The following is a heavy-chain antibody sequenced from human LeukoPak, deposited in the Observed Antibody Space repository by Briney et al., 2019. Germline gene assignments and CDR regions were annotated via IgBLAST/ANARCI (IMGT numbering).Heavy chain of an antibody. CDR2: ISNVGTI. Sequence: GGSLRLSCAASGFTFRSYAMTWVRQAPGKGLEWVSEISNVGTINYADSVKGRFTMSRDNSKNTLYLQMNSLRAEDTTVYYCARALGIAARGGYFDLWGRGTLVTVSS. D-gene: IGHD6-13*01. V-gene: IGHV3-23*01. J-gene: IGHJ2*01. CDR3: ARALGIAARGGYFDL. CDR1: GFTFRSYA.